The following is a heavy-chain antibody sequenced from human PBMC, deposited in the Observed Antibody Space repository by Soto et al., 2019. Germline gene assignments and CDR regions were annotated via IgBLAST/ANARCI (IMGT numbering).Heavy chain of an antibody. D-gene: IGHD3-16*01. CDR2: ISYDGSNK. Sequence: QVQLVESGGGVVQPGRSLRLSCAASGFTFSSYGMHWVRQAPGKGLEWVAGISYDGSNKYYADSVKGRFIISRDNSKNTLYLQMHSLRDEDTAVYYCAKEGFYDTPVIARDYWGQGPLVTVSS. CDR3: AKEGFYDTPVIARDY. V-gene: IGHV3-30*18. CDR1: GFTFSSYG. J-gene: IGHJ4*02.